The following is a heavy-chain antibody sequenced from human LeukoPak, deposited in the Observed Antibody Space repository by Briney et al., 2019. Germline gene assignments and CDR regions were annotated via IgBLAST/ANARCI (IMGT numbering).Heavy chain of an antibody. Sequence: GGSLRLSCAASGFTFSTYGMHWVRQAPGKGLEWVSFIRYDGNNRYYADSVKGRFTISRDNSKNTLYLHMNSLRAEDTAVYYCARDMSPWETRNPDAFDIWGQGTMVTVSS. CDR1: GFTFSTYG. J-gene: IGHJ3*02. V-gene: IGHV3-30*02. CDR3: ARDMSPWETRNPDAFDI. D-gene: IGHD1-14*01. CDR2: IRYDGNNR.